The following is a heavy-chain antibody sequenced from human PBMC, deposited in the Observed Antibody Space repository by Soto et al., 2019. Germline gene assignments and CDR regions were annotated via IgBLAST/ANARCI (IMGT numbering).Heavy chain of an antibody. Sequence: QVQLQESGPGLVKPSGTLSLTCAVSGGSISSSNWWSWVRQPPGKGLEWIGEIYHSGSTNYNPSLTSRVTISVDKSKTQFSLKLSSVTAADTAVYYCARDLRDTILLWAYGMDVWGQGTTVTVSS. CDR2: IYHSGST. CDR1: GGSISSSNW. J-gene: IGHJ6*02. CDR3: ARDLRDTILLWAYGMDV. V-gene: IGHV4-4*02. D-gene: IGHD3-3*01.